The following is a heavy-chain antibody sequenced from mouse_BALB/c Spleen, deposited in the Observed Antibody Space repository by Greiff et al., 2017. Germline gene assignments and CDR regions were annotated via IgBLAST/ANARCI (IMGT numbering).Heavy chain of an antibody. CDR3: AREGAYGSEDY. CDR1: GFNIKDTY. Sequence: VQLQQSGAELVKPGASVKLSCTASGFNIKDTYMHWVKQRPEQGLEWIGRIDPANGNTKYDPKFKDKATLTADKSSSTAYMQLSSLTSEDSAVYYCAREGAYGSEDYWGQGTTLTVSS. D-gene: IGHD1-1*01. CDR2: IDPANGNT. J-gene: IGHJ2*01. V-gene: IGHV14-3*02.